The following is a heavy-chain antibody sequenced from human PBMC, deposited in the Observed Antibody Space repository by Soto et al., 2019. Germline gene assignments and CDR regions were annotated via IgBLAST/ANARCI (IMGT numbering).Heavy chain of an antibody. D-gene: IGHD6-13*01. Sequence: QVQLVQSGAEVKKPGSSVKVSCTASGGTLNSYTINWVRQAPGHGPEWLGRIIPVLGVANYAQTCQGRVTITADKSTSTVYMELTSLRSEDTAVYYCARSSVAAAGTLGNWGPGTLVTVSS. CDR3: ARSSVAAAGTLGN. CDR2: IIPVLGVA. J-gene: IGHJ4*02. V-gene: IGHV1-69*02. CDR1: GGTLNSYT.